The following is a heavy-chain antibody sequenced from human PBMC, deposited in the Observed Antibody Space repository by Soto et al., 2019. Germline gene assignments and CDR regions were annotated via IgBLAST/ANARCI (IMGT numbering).Heavy chain of an antibody. CDR3: AKCHRSGANYYGMDV. CDR2: IRWDSGST. J-gene: IGHJ6*02. D-gene: IGHD2-15*01. CDR1: GGTFRDYA. V-gene: IGHV3-43D*04. Sequence: GRCLRRSWVVAGGTFRDYAMHWVRQAPGKGLEWLYIIRWDSGSTFCAASVKGRFTISRDNSKNSLYLQMNSLRAEDTALYHCAKCHRSGANYYGMDVWGQGTTVTVSS.